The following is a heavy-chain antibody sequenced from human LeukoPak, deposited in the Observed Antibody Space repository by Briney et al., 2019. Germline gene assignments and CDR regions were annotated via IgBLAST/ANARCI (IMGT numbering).Heavy chain of an antibody. V-gene: IGHV4-39*01. CDR1: GGSISSSSYY. CDR2: IYYSGST. J-gene: IGHJ4*02. D-gene: IGHD6-19*01. CDR3: ARLESSGWYHYFDY. Sequence: PSETLSLTCTVSGGSISSSSYYWGWIRQPPGKGLERIGSIYYSGSTYYNPSLKSRVTISVDTSKNQFSLKLSSVTAADTAVYYCARLESSGWYHYFDYWGQGTLVTVSS.